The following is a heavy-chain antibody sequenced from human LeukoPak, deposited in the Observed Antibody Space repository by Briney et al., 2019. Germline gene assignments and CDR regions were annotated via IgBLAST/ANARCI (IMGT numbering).Heavy chain of an antibody. CDR1: GGSISSYY. J-gene: IGHJ4*02. Sequence: PSETLSLTCTVSGGSISSYYWSWIRQPPGKGLEWIGYIYYSGSTNYNPSLKSRVTISVDTSKNQFSLKLSSVTAADTAVYYCARLIAVAGTEGFPYWGQGTLVTVSS. CDR2: IYYSGST. CDR3: ARLIAVAGTEGFPY. V-gene: IGHV4-59*08. D-gene: IGHD6-19*01.